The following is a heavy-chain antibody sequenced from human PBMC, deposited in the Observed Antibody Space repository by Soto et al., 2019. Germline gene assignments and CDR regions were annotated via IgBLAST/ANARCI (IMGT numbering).Heavy chain of an antibody. D-gene: IGHD6-13*01. Sequence: QVQLQESGPGLVTPSDTLSLTCTVSGGSIGTYYWSWIRQPPGKGLEWIGYVFYSGSAKYNSSLKSRVTMSVDTSKSQFSLTLTSINTADTAVYYCARSSNWFLSPFDYWGPGILVTVSS. J-gene: IGHJ4*02. CDR3: ARSSNWFLSPFDY. CDR2: VFYSGSA. V-gene: IGHV4-59*07. CDR1: GGSIGTYY.